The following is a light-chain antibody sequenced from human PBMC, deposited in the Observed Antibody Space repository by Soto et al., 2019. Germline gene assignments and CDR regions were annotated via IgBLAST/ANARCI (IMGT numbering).Light chain of an antibody. J-gene: IGKJ1*01. CDR1: QSVSSNY. CDR2: GAS. V-gene: IGKV3-20*01. Sequence: DIVLTQSPGTLSLSPGERATLSCRASQSVSSNYLAWYQQKPGQAPRLLIYGASPRATGVPDRFSGSGSGTDFTFTISRLEPEDFAVYHCQQYGSLSWTFGQGTKV. CDR3: QQYGSLSWT.